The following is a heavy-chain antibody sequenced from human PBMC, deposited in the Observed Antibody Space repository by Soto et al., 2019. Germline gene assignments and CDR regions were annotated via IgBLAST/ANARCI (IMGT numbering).Heavy chain of an antibody. Sequence: ASLKVSCKSSGYPFTSYAIHWVRQAPGQRLEWMGWINAGNGNTKYSQKFQGRVTITRDTSASTAYMELSSLRSEDTAVYYCAREVLPGYYYYGMDVWGQGTTVTVSS. CDR2: INAGNGNT. J-gene: IGHJ6*02. V-gene: IGHV1-3*01. CDR3: AREVLPGYYYYGMDV. CDR1: GYPFTSYA.